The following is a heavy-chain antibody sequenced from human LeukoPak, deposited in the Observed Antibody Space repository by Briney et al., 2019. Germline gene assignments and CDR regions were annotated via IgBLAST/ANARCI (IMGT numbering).Heavy chain of an antibody. Sequence: GRSLRISCAASGFTFSSYSMYLVLQAPGKVLNWVAVISYDGSKKYYADSVKGRFTISRDNSKNTLYLQMNNLRAEDTAVYYCAREAYSSGWYSLDYWGQGTLVTVSS. V-gene: IGHV3-30*01. J-gene: IGHJ4*02. D-gene: IGHD6-19*01. CDR1: GFTFSSYS. CDR3: AREAYSSGWYSLDY. CDR2: ISYDGSKK.